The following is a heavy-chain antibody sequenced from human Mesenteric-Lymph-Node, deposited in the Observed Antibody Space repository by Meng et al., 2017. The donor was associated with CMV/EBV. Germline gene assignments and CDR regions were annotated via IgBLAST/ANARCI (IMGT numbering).Heavy chain of an antibody. D-gene: IGHD2-2*01. CDR2: INGYNGDT. V-gene: IGHV1-18*01. Sequence: CKASGYTYMRFGISWERQDPGQGIEWMGRINGYNGDTNYAQKFQGRITLTTDTSTSTGYMELRNLISDDSAIYYCARASLGYQSPVPWGQGTLVTVSS. CDR3: ARASLGYQSPVP. J-gene: IGHJ5*02. CDR1: GYTYMRFG.